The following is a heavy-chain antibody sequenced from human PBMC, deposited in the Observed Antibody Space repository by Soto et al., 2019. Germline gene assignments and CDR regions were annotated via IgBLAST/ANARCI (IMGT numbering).Heavy chain of an antibody. V-gene: IGHV1-69*12. CDR1: GGTFSSYA. CDR3: AREDLVKACTAMARKPDYGGTPSFPYGMDV. J-gene: IGHJ6*02. CDR2: IIPIFGTA. Sequence: QVQLVQSGAEVKKPGSSVKVSCKASGGTFSSYAISWVRQAPGQGLEWMGGIIPIFGTANYAQKFQGRVTVTAQEFRTAAYLELSRGSSEDTAVYYCAREDLVKACTAMARKPDYGGTPSFPYGMDVCGQGTTVTVSS. D-gene: IGHD5-18*01.